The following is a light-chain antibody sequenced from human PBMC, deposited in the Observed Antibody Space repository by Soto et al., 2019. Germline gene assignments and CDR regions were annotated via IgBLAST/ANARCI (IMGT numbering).Light chain of an antibody. CDR1: QSVSSSH. CDR3: QRYGG. Sequence: EIVLTQSPGTLSLSQGERATLSCRASQSVSSSHLAWYQQKPGQAPRLLIYSASSRATGIPDRFSGSGSGTDFTLTISRLEPEDFAVYYCQRYGGFGQGTKVE. V-gene: IGKV3-20*01. J-gene: IGKJ1*01. CDR2: SAS.